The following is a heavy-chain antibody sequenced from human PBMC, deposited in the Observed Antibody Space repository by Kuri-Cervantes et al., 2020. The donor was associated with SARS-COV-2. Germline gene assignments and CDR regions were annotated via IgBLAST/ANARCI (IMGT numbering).Heavy chain of an antibody. J-gene: IGHJ6*02. V-gene: IGHV3-30*18. Sequence: GESLKISCAASGFTFSTYRMHWVRQAPGKGPEWVSVISFDESDKSYVDSVKGRFTISRDNSKSTLYLQMNSLRAEDTAVYYCAKDHGPYSRATAYYGMDVWGQGTTVTVSS. CDR2: ISFDESDK. D-gene: IGHD6-13*01. CDR1: GFTFSTYR. CDR3: AKDHGPYSRATAYYGMDV.